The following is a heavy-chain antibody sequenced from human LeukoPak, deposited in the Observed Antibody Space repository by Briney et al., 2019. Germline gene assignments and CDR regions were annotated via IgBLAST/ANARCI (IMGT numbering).Heavy chain of an antibody. J-gene: IGHJ2*01. CDR2: IYNSGST. CDR3: ARGLGDYVEDWYFDL. V-gene: IGHV4-59*01. Sequence: SETLSLTCIVSGGSISSYYWSWIRQPPGKCLEWIGYIYNSGSTNYNPSLESRITISVDTSKNQFSLKLSSVTAADTGVYYCARGLGDYVEDWYFDLWGRGTLVTVSS. CDR1: GGSISSYY. D-gene: IGHD4-17*01.